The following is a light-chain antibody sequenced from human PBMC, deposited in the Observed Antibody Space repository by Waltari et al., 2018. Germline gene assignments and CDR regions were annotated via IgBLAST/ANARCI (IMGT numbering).Light chain of an antibody. Sequence: DIQLTQSPSSLSASVGDRVTITCQASRPITNYLNWYQQKPGKAPELLIYDASKLQKGVPSRFSGSQSGKEFSFTIGSLQPEDVATYYCQRYDNLLVFAFGPGTKVNVK. CDR3: QRYDNLLVFA. J-gene: IGKJ3*01. CDR1: RPITNY. V-gene: IGKV1-33*01. CDR2: DAS.